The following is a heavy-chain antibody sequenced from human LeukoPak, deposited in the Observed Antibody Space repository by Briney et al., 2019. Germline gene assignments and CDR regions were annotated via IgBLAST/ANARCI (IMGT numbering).Heavy chain of an antibody. Sequence: PGGSLRLSCAASGFSLSTYAMSWVRQAPGKGPEWVSATSGAGGRTYYADSVKGRFTISRDNSKNTLYLQMDSLRAEDTAVYYCAKDRAENGARLRFDPGGRGPRVTVS. CDR1: GFSLSTYA. D-gene: IGHD4-17*01. J-gene: IGHJ5*02. CDR3: AKDRAENGARLRFDP. V-gene: IGHV3-23*01. CDR2: TSGAGGRT.